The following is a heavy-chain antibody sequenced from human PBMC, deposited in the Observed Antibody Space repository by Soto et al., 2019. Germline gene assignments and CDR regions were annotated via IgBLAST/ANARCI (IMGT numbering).Heavy chain of an antibody. D-gene: IGHD3-10*01. V-gene: IGHV1-3*01. CDR3: ASSSPNYYGSGNSGWFDP. Sequence: ASVKVSCKASGYTFTSYAMHWVRQAPGQRLEWMGWINAGNGKTKYSQKFQGRVTITRDKSASTAYMELSSLRSEDTAVYYCASSSPNYYGSGNSGWFDPWGQGTLVTVSS. J-gene: IGHJ5*02. CDR2: INAGNGKT. CDR1: GYTFTSYA.